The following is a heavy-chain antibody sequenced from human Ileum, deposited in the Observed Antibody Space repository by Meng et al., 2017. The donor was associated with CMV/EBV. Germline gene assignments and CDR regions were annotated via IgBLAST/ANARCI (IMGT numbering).Heavy chain of an antibody. CDR1: GLNVITNY. D-gene: IGHD1-1*01. V-gene: IGHV3-53*01. CDR3: ARETSSPTISYYYFAMDV. Sequence: GESLKISCAAPGLNVITNYMSWVRQAPGKGLEWVSLMYSGGTRYYADSVKGRFTISRDNSKNTLYLQMNSLRAEDTAVYFCARETSSPTISYYYFAMDVWGQGTTVTVSS. CDR2: MYSGGTR. J-gene: IGHJ6*02.